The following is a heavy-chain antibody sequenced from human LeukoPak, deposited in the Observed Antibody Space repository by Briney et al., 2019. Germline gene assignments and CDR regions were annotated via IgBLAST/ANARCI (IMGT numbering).Heavy chain of an antibody. CDR3: ARNKGRYGSGRVHFDP. CDR1: GGSISSTYY. D-gene: IGHD3-10*01. V-gene: IGHV4-39*07. CDR2: IYYDGST. Sequence: SETLSLTCTVSGGSISSTYYWGCIRQPPGKGLEWIASIYYDGSTYYNPSLKSRVAISIDTSKNQFSLTLTSVIAADTAVYYCARNKGRYGSGRVHFDPWGQGTLVTVSS. J-gene: IGHJ5*02.